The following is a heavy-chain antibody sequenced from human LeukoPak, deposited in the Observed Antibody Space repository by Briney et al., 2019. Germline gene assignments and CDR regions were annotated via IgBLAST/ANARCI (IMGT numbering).Heavy chain of an antibody. J-gene: IGHJ4*02. CDR3: ARYSRFEGNGN. CDR2: ISYDGSNK. Sequence: GGSLRLSCAASGFTFSSYAMHWVRQAPGKGLEWVAVISYDGSNKYYADSVKGRFTISRDNSKNTLYLQMNSLRAEDTAVYYCARYSRFEGNGNWGQGTLVTASS. CDR1: GFTFSSYA. D-gene: IGHD1-1*01. V-gene: IGHV3-30-3*01.